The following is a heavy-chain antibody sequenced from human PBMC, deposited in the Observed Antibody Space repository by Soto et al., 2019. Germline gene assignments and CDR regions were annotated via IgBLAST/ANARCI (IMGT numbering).Heavy chain of an antibody. V-gene: IGHV4-34*01. CDR1: GGSFSGYY. D-gene: IGHD3-22*01. CDR3: ARGDYYDSSGYCFGY. Sequence: SETLSLTCAVYGGSFSGYYWSWIRQPPGKGLEWIGEINHSGGTNYNPSLKSRVTISVDTSKNQFSLKLSSVTAADTAVYYCARGDYYDSSGYCFGYWGQGTLVTVSS. CDR2: INHSGGT. J-gene: IGHJ4*02.